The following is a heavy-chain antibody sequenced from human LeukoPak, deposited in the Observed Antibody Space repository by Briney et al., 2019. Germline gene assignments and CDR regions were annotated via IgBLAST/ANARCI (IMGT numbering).Heavy chain of an antibody. CDR3: AKGGRVSGWYVY. V-gene: IGHV3-30*02. D-gene: IGHD6-19*01. CDR1: GFTFSSYG. CDR2: IRYDGSNK. Sequence: GGSLRLSCAASGFTFSSYGMHWVRQAPGKGLEWVAFIRYDGSNKYYAHSVKGRFTISRDNSKNPLYLQMNSLRAEDTAVYYCAKGGRVSGWYVYWGQGTLVTVSS. J-gene: IGHJ4*02.